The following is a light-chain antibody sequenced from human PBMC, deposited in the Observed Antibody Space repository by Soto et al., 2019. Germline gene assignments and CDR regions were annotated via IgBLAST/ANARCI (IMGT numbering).Light chain of an antibody. CDR3: QQYHNWPPWT. CDR1: QSVSSN. J-gene: IGKJ1*01. Sequence: EIVMTQSPATLSVSPGERVTLSCRASQSVSSNLAWYQQKPGQAPRLLIYGASTRDTGIPARFSGSGSGTEFTLTISSLQSEDFAVYYCQQYHNWPPWTFGQGTKVEIK. CDR2: GAS. V-gene: IGKV3-15*01.